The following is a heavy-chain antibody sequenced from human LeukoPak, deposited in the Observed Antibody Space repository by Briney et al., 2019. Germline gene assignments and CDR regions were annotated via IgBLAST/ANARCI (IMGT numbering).Heavy chain of an antibody. D-gene: IGHD5-24*01. V-gene: IGHV3-7*01. CDR3: ARETPRRGETRDGYR. CDR1: GFIFRKYW. Sequence: GGSLRLSCAASGFIFRKYWMNWVRQAPGKGLEWLANIKEDGSETYYADSVKGRFTISRDNPKNLLFLQINSLRVEDTAVYYCARETPRRGETRDGYRWGQGTVVTVSS. J-gene: IGHJ4*02. CDR2: IKEDGSET.